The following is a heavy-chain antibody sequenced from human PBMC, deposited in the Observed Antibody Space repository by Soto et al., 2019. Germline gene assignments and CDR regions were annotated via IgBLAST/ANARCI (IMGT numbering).Heavy chain of an antibody. V-gene: IGHV5-51*01. CDR3: ASHFVTSYVTHV. CDR1: GYSFSNYW. J-gene: IGHJ6*02. D-gene: IGHD3-16*01. Sequence: AEATQSSCKGSGYSFSNYWIGWVRQMPGKGLEWMGIIYPGDSETRYSPSFQGQVTISVDKTINTAYLQWSSLKASFTAMYYSASHFVTSYVTHVWGLG. CDR2: IYPGDSET.